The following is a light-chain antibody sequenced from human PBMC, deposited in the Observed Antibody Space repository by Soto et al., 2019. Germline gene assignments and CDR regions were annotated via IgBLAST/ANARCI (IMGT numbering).Light chain of an antibody. J-gene: IGKJ1*01. V-gene: IGKV1-5*01. CDR1: QNIRNY. CDR3: QHYNSYSEA. CDR2: VAS. Sequence: DIQMTQSPSSLSASVGDRVAITCRASQNIRNYLNWYQQKPGKAPQLLIYVASRLESGVPSRFSGSGSGTEFTLTISSLQPDDFATYYCQHYNSYSEAFGQGTKVDIK.